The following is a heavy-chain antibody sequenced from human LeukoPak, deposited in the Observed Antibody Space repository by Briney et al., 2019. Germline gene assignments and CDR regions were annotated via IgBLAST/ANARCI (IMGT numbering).Heavy chain of an antibody. V-gene: IGHV4-59*08. D-gene: IGHD3-22*01. CDR2: IYYSGST. CDR3: ARHPYDSSGYYGESYFDY. CDR1: GGSISSYY. Sequence: SETLSLTCTVSGGSISSYYWSWIRQPPGKGLEWIGYIYYSGSTNYNPSLKCRVTISVDTSKNQFSLKLSSVTAADTAVYYCARHPYDSSGYYGESYFDYWGQGTLVTVSS. J-gene: IGHJ4*02.